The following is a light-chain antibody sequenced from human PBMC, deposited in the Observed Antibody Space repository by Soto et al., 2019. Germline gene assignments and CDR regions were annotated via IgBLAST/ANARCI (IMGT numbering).Light chain of an antibody. J-gene: IGKJ4*01. V-gene: IGKV2-28*01. CDR1: QSLLHSNGYNY. CDR3: MQALHAPLT. Sequence: DIVMTQSPLSLPVTPGEPASISCRSSQSLLHSNGYNYLDWYLQKPGQSPQLLIYLGSNRASGVPDRFSGSGSGTDFTLKISRVEADDVGVYFCMQALHAPLTFXGGTKVDIK. CDR2: LGS.